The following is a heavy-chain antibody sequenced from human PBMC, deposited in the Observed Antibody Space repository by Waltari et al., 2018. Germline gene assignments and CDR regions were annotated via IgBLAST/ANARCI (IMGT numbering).Heavy chain of an antibody. CDR3: AIGKGDAFDI. Sequence: QVQLQESGPGLVKPSETLSLTCAVSGYSISSGYYWGWIRQPPGKGLEWIGSIYHSGRTYYNPSLKSRVTISVDTSKNQFSLKLSSVTAADTAVYYCAIGKGDAFDIWGQGTMVTVSS. V-gene: IGHV4-38-2*01. J-gene: IGHJ3*02. CDR2: IYHSGRT. CDR1: GYSISSGYY. D-gene: IGHD3-10*01.